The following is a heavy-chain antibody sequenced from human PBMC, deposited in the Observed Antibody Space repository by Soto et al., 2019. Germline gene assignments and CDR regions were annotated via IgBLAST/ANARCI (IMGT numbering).Heavy chain of an antibody. J-gene: IGHJ2*01. Sequence: QVQLQESGPGLVKPSQTLSLTCTVSGGSISSGGYYWSWIRQHPGKGLEWIGYIYYSGSTYYNPSLMSRVTISVDTSKNQFSLKLSSVTAADTAVYYCARDTRHYFWYFDLWGRGTLVPVSS. CDR3: ARDTRHYFWYFDL. CDR1: GGSISSGGYY. V-gene: IGHV4-31*03. D-gene: IGHD1-26*01. CDR2: IYYSGST.